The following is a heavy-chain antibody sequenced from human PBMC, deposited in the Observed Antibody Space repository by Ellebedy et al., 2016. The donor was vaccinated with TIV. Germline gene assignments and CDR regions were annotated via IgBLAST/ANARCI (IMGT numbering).Heavy chain of an antibody. CDR2: IDRDGSET. CDR1: GFTFPSYW. Sequence: PGGSLRLSCAASGFTFPSYWMSWVRQAPGKGLEWVANIDRDGSETHYVDSVKGRFTVSRDNAKNSLYLQMNSLRAEDTAVYFCARSRGFEKLCLYFDYWGQGTLVPVSS. CDR3: ARSRGFEKLCLYFDY. D-gene: IGHD3-16*01. V-gene: IGHV3-7*03. J-gene: IGHJ4*02.